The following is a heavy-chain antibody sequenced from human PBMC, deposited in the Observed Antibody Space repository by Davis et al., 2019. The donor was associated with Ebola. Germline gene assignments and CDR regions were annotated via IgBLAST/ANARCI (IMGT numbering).Heavy chain of an antibody. Sequence: GESLKISCAASGFTFSSYAMSWVRQAPGKGLEWVSAISGSGGSTYYADSVKGRFTISRDNSKNTLYLQMNSLRAEDTAVYYCAKSDFWSGYYNDYYYYYGMDVWGQGTTVTVSS. CDR3: AKSDFWSGYYNDYYYYYGMDV. V-gene: IGHV3-23*01. CDR2: ISGSGGST. D-gene: IGHD3-3*01. CDR1: GFTFSSYA. J-gene: IGHJ6*02.